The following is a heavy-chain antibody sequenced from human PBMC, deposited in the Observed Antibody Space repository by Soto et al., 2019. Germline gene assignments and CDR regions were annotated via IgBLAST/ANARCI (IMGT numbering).Heavy chain of an antibody. CDR1: GFTFSMYG. Sequence: EVQLLESGGGVSQPGGSRTLSCVASGFTFSMYGMTWLRQPPGKGLEWVSAISGNGDSAYYADSVRGRLTISRDNSKNTLYLHLNNLRPEASAVYYCATGDIAAAVPDYWGQGTLLSVSS. V-gene: IGHV3-23*01. J-gene: IGHJ4*02. D-gene: IGHD6-25*01. CDR2: ISGNGDSA. CDR3: ATGDIAAAVPDY.